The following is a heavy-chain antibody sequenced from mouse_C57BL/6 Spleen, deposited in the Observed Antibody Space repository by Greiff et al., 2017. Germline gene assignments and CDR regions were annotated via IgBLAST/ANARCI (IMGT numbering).Heavy chain of an antibody. D-gene: IGHD4-1*01. V-gene: IGHV3-6*01. CDR2: ISYDGSN. Sequence: EVKLLESGPGLVKPSQSLSLTCSVTGYSITSGYYWNWIRQFPGNKLEWMGYISYDGSNNYNPSLKNRISITRDTSKNQFFLKLNSVTTEDTATYYCARGRTGFDYWGQGTTLTVSS. CDR3: ARGRTGFDY. J-gene: IGHJ2*01. CDR1: GYSITSGYY.